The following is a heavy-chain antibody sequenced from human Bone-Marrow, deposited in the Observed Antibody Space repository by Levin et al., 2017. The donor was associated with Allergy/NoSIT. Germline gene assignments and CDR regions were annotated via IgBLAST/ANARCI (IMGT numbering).Heavy chain of an antibody. D-gene: IGHD1-1*01. V-gene: IGHV3-11*01. CDR2: ITDGQNTI. CDR3: ARPSNEHDPTSFDL. CDR1: GFRFSDHY. J-gene: IGHJ4*02. Sequence: GGSLRLSCAASGFRFSDHYMTWIRQAPGKGLEWVAYITDGQNTIKYAESVKGRFTITRDNAEKSLYLQMDSLRGEDTAVYYCARPSNEHDPTSFDLWGQGTLVAVSS.